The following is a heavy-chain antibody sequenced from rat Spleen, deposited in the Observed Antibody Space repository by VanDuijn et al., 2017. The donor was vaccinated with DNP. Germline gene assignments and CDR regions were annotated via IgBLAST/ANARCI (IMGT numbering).Heavy chain of an antibody. CDR1: GFTFSNYG. Sequence: EVQLVESGGGLVQPGRSLKLSCVASGFTFSNYGMAWVRQAPTRGLEWVASISYEGSSTHYGDSVKGRFTISRDRSKSTLYLQVNSLKSEDTATYCCARGGSSYFDYWGQGVMVTVSS. CDR3: ARGGSSYFDY. CDR2: ISYEGSST. V-gene: IGHV5-22*01. J-gene: IGHJ2*01. D-gene: IGHD1-11*01.